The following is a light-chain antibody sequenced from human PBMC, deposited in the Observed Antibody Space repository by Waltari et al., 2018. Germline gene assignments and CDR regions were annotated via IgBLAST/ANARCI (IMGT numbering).Light chain of an antibody. J-gene: IGLJ3*02. CDR1: ASNIGTNV. CDR3: AAWDDSLNGRWV. V-gene: IGLV1-44*01. CDR2: RND. Sequence: QPVLTQPPSASGTPGHTVTISCSGGASNIGTNVVNWYQQLPGPAPKLVIYRNDLRPSGVPDRFSGSKSGTSASLASSGLQSEDEADYYCAAWDDSLNGRWVFGGGTKVTVL.